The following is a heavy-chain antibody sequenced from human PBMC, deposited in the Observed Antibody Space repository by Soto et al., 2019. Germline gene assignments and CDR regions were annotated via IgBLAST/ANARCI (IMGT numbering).Heavy chain of an antibody. Sequence: SSETLSLTCAVSGGSISSGGYSWSWIRQPPGKGLEWIGYIYHSGSTYYNPSLKSRVTISVDRSKNQFSLKLSSVTAADTAVYYCARGRLVPAVNFDYWGLGTLVTVSS. CDR2: IYHSGST. CDR1: GGSISSGGYS. CDR3: ARGRLVPAVNFDY. J-gene: IGHJ4*02. D-gene: IGHD2-2*01. V-gene: IGHV4-30-2*01.